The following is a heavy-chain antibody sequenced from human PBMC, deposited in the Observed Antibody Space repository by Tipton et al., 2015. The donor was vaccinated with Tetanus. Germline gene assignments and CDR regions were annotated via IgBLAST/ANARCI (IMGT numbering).Heavy chain of an antibody. CDR3: ARERSLVWLGPVVS. J-gene: IGHJ4*02. CDR2: VWYDGSKQ. V-gene: IGHV3-33*01. CDR1: GFTFNGYG. D-gene: IGHD3-3*01. Sequence: SLRLSCAASGFTFNGYGMHWVRQAPGKGLEWLALVWYDGSKQYYADSVKGRFTISRDNSKNTVDLQMNNLRDEDTPVYYCARERSLVWLGPVVSGGQGTLVPVSS.